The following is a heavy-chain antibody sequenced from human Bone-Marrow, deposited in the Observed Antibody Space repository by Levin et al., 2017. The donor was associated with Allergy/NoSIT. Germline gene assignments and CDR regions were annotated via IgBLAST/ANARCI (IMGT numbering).Heavy chain of an antibody. Sequence: PSETLSLTCTVSGGSVTTYFWSWIRQPPGKGLEWIGDIYYTGSTNYNTSLKSRVTISLDSSKNQFSLKLSSMTAADTAVYYCARRPWNEPFDSWGQGTLVIVSS. CDR2: IYYTGST. CDR3: ARRPWNEPFDS. D-gene: IGHD1-1*01. J-gene: IGHJ4*02. CDR1: GGSVTTYF. V-gene: IGHV4-59*08.